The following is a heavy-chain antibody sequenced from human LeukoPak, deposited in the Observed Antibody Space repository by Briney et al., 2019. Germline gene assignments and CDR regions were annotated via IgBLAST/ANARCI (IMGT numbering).Heavy chain of an antibody. CDR3: AKVNDYGDFDLDY. J-gene: IGHJ4*02. Sequence: GGSLRLSCAASGFTFSSYGMHWVRQAPGKGLEWVAVISYDGSNKYYADSVKGRFTISRDNSKNTLYLQMNSLRAEDTAVYYCAKVNDYGDFDLDYWGQGTLVTVSS. D-gene: IGHD4-17*01. CDR2: ISYDGSNK. CDR1: GFTFSSYG. V-gene: IGHV3-30*18.